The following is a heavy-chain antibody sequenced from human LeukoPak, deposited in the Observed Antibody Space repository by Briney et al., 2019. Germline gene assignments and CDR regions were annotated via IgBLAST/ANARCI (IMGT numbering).Heavy chain of an antibody. D-gene: IGHD1-26*01. Sequence: GGSLRLSCAASGFTFDDYAMHWVRQAPGKGLEWVSGISGNSGSIGYADSVKGRFTSSRDKAKYSLYLQMNSLRAEDTALYYCAKDFREGGANTYYYYYYMYVCGKGTTVTVSS. CDR3: AKDFREGGANTYYYYYYMYV. CDR2: ISGNSGSI. J-gene: IGHJ6*03. CDR1: GFTFDDYA. V-gene: IGHV3-9*01.